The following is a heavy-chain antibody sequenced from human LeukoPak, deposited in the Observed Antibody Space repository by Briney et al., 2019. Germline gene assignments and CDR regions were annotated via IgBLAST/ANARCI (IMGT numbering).Heavy chain of an antibody. Sequence: GGSLRLSCAASGFTFSSYWMSWVRQAPGKGLEWVANIKQDGSEKYYVDSVKGRFTISRDNAQNSLYLQMNSLRAEDTAVYYCASSSWVDAFDIWGQGTMVTVSS. CDR2: IKQDGSEK. CDR1: GFTFSSYW. J-gene: IGHJ3*02. D-gene: IGHD6-6*01. V-gene: IGHV3-7*03. CDR3: ASSSWVDAFDI.